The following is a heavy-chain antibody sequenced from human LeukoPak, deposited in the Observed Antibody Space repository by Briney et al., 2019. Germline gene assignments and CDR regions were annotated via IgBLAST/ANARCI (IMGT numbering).Heavy chain of an antibody. CDR1: GYSFIGSY. J-gene: IGHJ4*02. D-gene: IGHD6-19*01. CDR2: INPKSGDT. CDR3: ARDLTYSSGWFDY. V-gene: IGHV1-2*02. Sequence: ASVKVSCKASGYSFIGSYIHWVRQAPGQGLEWMGWINPKSGDTDYAQKFRGRVTMTRDTSTSTAYMELRSLRSDDTAVYYCARDLTYSSGWFDYWGQGTLVTVSS.